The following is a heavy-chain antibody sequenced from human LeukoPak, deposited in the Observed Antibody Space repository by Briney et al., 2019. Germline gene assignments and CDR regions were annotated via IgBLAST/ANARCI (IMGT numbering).Heavy chain of an antibody. J-gene: IGHJ6*03. CDR3: ARGNDGSGSPSYYFYYMDV. CDR1: GGTFSSYT. Sequence: SVNVSCKASGGTFSSYTISWVRQAPGQGLECMGGIIPIFGTANYAQKFQGRVTITADESTSTAYMELSSLRSEDTAVYYCARGNDGSGSPSYYFYYMDVWGKGTTVTISS. D-gene: IGHD3-10*01. CDR2: IIPIFGTA. V-gene: IGHV1-69*13.